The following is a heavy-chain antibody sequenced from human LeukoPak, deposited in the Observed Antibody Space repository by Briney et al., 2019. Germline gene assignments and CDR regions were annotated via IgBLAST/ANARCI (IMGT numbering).Heavy chain of an antibody. CDR2: ISGSGGST. Sequence: GGSLRLSCAASGFTFSSYVMTWVRQAPGKGLEWVSAISGSGGSTYYADSVKGRFTISRDNSKNTLYLQMNRLRAEATAVYFCAKYFYYDSRGYWGWAAFDIWGQGKMGTVSS. CDR3: AKYFYYDSRGYWGWAAFDI. CDR1: GFTFSSYV. D-gene: IGHD3-22*01. V-gene: IGHV3-23*01. J-gene: IGHJ3*02.